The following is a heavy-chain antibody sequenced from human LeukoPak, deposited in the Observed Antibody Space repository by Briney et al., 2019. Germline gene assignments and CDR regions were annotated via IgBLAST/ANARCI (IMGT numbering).Heavy chain of an antibody. D-gene: IGHD3-3*01. J-gene: IGHJ4*02. CDR2: IKQDGSEK. CDR3: ARAGITIFGVVIEILSFDY. V-gene: IGHV3-7*01. CDR1: GFTFSSYW. Sequence: GGSLRLSCAASGFTFSSYWMSWVRQAPGKGLEWVANIKQDGSEKYYVDSVKGRFTISRDNAKNSLYLQMNSLRAEDTAVYYCARAGITIFGVVIEILSFDYWGQGTLVTVSS.